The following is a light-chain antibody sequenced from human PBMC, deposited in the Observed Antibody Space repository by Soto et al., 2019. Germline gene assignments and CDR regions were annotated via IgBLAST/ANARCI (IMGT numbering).Light chain of an antibody. CDR1: SSDVGGYEY. CDR3: SSYAGSSNV. V-gene: IGLV2-11*01. J-gene: IGLJ1*01. CDR2: HVG. Sequence: QSVLTQPRSVSGSPGQSVTISCSGTSSDVGGYEYVSWYQQHPGKAPRLLIYHVGQRPSGVPDRFSGSKSGTTASLTISGLQADDEAEYYCSSYAGSSNVFGTGTKLTVL.